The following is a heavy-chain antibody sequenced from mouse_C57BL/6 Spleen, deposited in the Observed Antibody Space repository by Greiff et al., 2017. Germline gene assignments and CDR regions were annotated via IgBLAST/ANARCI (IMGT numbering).Heavy chain of an antibody. Sequence: DVQLQESGPGLVKPSQSLSLTCSVTGYSITSGYYWNWIRQFPGNKLEWMGYISYDGSNNYNPSLKNRISITRDTSKNQFFLKLNSVTTEDTATYYCARRRNYYGSAMDYWGQGTSVTVSS. CDR3: ARRRNYYGSAMDY. D-gene: IGHD1-1*01. V-gene: IGHV3-6*01. CDR1: GYSITSGYY. J-gene: IGHJ4*01. CDR2: ISYDGSN.